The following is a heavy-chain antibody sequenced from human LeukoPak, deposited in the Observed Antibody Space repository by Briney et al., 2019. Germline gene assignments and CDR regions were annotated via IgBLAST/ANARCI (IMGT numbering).Heavy chain of an antibody. Sequence: PGGSLRLSCAASGFNFSIYGMHWVRQAPGKGLEWVSFIRLYGDKVSYADSVKGRFTISRDNSKNTLYLQMSSLRSEDTAVYYCAKLSTGYASEFDNWGQGSLVVVSS. D-gene: IGHD2-2*01. CDR1: GFNFSIYG. CDR2: IRLYGDKV. CDR3: AKLSTGYASEFDN. J-gene: IGHJ4*02. V-gene: IGHV3-30*02.